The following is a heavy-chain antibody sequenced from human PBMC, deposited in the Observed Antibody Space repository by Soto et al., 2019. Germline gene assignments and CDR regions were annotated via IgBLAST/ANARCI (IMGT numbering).Heavy chain of an antibody. Sequence: SETLSLTCSVSGASMNNFYCSWIRQAPGKGLEYIGWVYYNGSTNYNPSLKSRLSISLDTSKNQISLKLNSVTAADTAVYYCARSGHTFGGVVWGQGILVTVPS. J-gene: IGHJ4*02. CDR3: ARSGHTFGGVV. CDR2: VYYNGST. CDR1: GASMNNFY. D-gene: IGHD3-16*01. V-gene: IGHV4-59*01.